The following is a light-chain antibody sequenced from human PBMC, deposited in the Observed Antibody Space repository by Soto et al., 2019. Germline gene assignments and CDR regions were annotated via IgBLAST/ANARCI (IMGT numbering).Light chain of an antibody. CDR1: QSVSSSY. Sequence: EIVLTQSPGTLSLSPGERATLSCRASQSVSSSYLAWYQQKPGQAPSLLIFGASNRATGIPDRFSGSGSGTDFNFTIGRLEPEDFAMYYCQQYSDSPPTFGQGTKVDIK. CDR3: QQYSDSPPT. V-gene: IGKV3-20*01. J-gene: IGKJ1*01. CDR2: GAS.